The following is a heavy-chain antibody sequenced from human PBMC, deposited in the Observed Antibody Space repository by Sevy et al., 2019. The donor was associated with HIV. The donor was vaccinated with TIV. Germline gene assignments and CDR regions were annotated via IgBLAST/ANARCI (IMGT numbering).Heavy chain of an antibody. J-gene: IGHJ4*02. CDR3: ARDSAETAALDF. CDR1: GFTFTNAW. V-gene: IGHV3-48*02. Sequence: GGSLRLSCAASGFTFTNAWMNWVRRAPGKGLEWVSYISSGSRSIYYADSVKGRFTISRDNAKNLLYMHMNSLRDEDTAVYFCARDSAETAALDFWGQGTLVTVSS. D-gene: IGHD5-18*01. CDR2: ISSGSRSI.